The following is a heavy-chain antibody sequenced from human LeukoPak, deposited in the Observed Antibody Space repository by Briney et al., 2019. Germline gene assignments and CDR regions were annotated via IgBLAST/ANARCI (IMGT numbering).Heavy chain of an antibody. CDR3: ASSSLWGATLDY. D-gene: IGHD1-26*01. V-gene: IGHV4-59*01. CDR2: IYYSGST. Sequence: SETLSLTCTVSGGSISSYYWSWIRQPPGKGLEWIGYIYYSGSTNYNPSLKSRVTISVDTSKNQFSLKQSSVTAADTALYYCASSSLWGATLDYWGQGTLVTVSS. CDR1: GGSISSYY. J-gene: IGHJ4*02.